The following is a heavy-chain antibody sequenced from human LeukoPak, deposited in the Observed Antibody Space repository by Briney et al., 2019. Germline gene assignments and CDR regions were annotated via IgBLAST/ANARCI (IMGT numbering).Heavy chain of an antibody. Sequence: GGSLRLSCAASGFTFSSYWMHWVRQAPGKGLVWVSRINSDGSSTSYADSVKGRFTISRDNAKNTLYLQMNSLRAEDTAVYYCARDKNPSYDSSGYLDAFDIWGQGTMVTVSS. CDR3: ARDKNPSYDSSGYLDAFDI. CDR2: INSDGSST. D-gene: IGHD3-22*01. J-gene: IGHJ3*02. V-gene: IGHV3-74*01. CDR1: GFTFSSYW.